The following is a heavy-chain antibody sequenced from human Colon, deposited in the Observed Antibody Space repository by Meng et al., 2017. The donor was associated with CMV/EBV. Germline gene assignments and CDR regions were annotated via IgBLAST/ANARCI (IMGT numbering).Heavy chain of an antibody. V-gene: IGHV1-2*02. D-gene: IGHD1-26*01. Sequence: VECGAEVKKAGAPVKGSCKASGYTFTGYFMYWVRQAPGQGLEWMGSINPNSGGTNYAQKFQGRATMTRETSINTAYMELSRLRSDDTAVYYCATVSGGDFDYWGQGTLVTVSS. CDR2: INPNSGGT. J-gene: IGHJ4*02. CDR3: ATVSGGDFDY. CDR1: GYTFTGYF.